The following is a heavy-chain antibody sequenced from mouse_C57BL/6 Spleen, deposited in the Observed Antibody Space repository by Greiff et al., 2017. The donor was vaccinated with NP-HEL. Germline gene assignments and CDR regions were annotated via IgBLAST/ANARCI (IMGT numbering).Heavy chain of an antibody. D-gene: IGHD1-1*01. J-gene: IGHJ1*03. CDR3: ARYYGSSPHWYFDV. Sequence: QVQLQQPGAELVKPGASVKLSCKASGYTFTSYRMQWVKQRPGQGLEWIGEIDPSDSYTNYNQKFKGKATLTVDTSSSTAYMQLSSLTSEDSAVYYCARYYGSSPHWYFDVWGTGTTVTVSS. CDR1: GYTFTSYR. CDR2: IDPSDSYT. V-gene: IGHV1-50*01.